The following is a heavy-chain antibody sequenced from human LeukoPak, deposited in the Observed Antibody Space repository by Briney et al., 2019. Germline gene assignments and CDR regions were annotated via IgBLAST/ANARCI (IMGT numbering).Heavy chain of an antibody. J-gene: IGHJ4*02. D-gene: IGHD4-23*01. CDR3: ARGHDYGGSHFDY. CDR2: IIPIFGTA. V-gene: IGHV1-69*01. CDR1: GGTFSSYA. Sequence: SVNVSCKASGGTFSSYAISWVRQAPGQGLEWMGGIIPIFGTANYAQKFQGRVTITADESTSTAYMELGSLRSEDTAVYYCARGHDYGGSHFDYWGQGTLVTVSS.